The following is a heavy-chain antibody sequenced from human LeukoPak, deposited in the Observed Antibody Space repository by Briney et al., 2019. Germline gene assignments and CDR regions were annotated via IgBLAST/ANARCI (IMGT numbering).Heavy chain of an antibody. CDR2: ISGGGGST. J-gene: IGHJ4*02. CDR3: AKGGKWDVTPFDY. V-gene: IGHV3-23*01. CDR1: GFTFTSYS. D-gene: IGHD1-26*01. Sequence: GSLRPSCAASGFTFTSYSMNWVRQAPGKGLEWVSTISGGGGSTYYADSVKGRFTISRDNSKNTLYLQVNSLRAEDTAVYYCAKGGKWDVTPFDYWGQGTLVTVSS.